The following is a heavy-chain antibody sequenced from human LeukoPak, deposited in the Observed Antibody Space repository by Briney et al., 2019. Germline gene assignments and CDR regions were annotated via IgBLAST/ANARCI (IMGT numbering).Heavy chain of an antibody. D-gene: IGHD6-6*01. V-gene: IGHV3-30*02. CDR1: TFTFSNYG. J-gene: IGHJ4*02. CDR3: ARVVALYSTSSGFDY. CDR2: IQYDGSDK. Sequence: GGSLRLSCAASTFTFSNYGMHWVRQAPGKGLEWLAFIQYDGSDKYYADSVKGRFTISRDNSKNTLYLQMNSLRPEDTAVYYCARVVALYSTSSGFDYWGQGTLVTVSS.